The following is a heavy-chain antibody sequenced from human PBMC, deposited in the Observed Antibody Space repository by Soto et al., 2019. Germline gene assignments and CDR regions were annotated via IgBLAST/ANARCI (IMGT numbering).Heavy chain of an antibody. Sequence: GASVKVSCKASGYTFTSYYMHWVRQAPGQGLEWMGIISANDGSTSYAQKLQGRVTMTTDTSTSTVYMELRSLRSDDTAVYYCARGLDYWGQGTLVTVSS. CDR1: GYTFTSYY. CDR2: ISANDGST. V-gene: IGHV1-46*01. CDR3: ARGLDY. J-gene: IGHJ4*02.